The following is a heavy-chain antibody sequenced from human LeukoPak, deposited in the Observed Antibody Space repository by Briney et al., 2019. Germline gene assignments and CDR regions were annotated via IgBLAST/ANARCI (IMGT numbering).Heavy chain of an antibody. CDR1: GYSFTSHW. V-gene: IGHV5-51*01. J-gene: IGHJ3*02. CDR3: ARRRPEYNFNAGGVFDI. D-gene: IGHD1-20*01. CDR2: NYVGDSDT. Sequence: AGEPLKISCKGIGYSFTSHWIGWVRQMPGKGLEWMGFNYVGDSDTRYSPSFQGQVTISADKSISTAYLQWSSLKASDTAMYYCARRRPEYNFNAGGVFDIWGQGTMVTVSS.